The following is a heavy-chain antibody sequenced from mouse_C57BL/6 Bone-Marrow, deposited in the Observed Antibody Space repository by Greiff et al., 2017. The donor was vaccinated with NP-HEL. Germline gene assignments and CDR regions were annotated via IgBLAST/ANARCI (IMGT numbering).Heavy chain of an antibody. Sequence: EVMLVESGAELVRPGASVKLSCTASGFNIKDDYMHWVKQRPEQGLEWIGWIDPENGDTEYASKFQGKATITADTSSNTAYLQLSSLTSEDTAVYYCTMELGRGFAYWGQGTLVTVSA. J-gene: IGHJ3*01. CDR2: IDPENGDT. CDR3: TMELGRGFAY. CDR1: GFNIKDDY. D-gene: IGHD4-1*01. V-gene: IGHV14-4*01.